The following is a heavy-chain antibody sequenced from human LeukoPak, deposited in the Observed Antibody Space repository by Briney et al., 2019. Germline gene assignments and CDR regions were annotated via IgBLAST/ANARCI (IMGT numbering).Heavy chain of an antibody. CDR1: GGSISSYY. D-gene: IGHD3-22*01. V-gene: IGHV4-59*01. Sequence: SETLSLTCTVSGGSISSYYWSWIRQPPGKGLEWIGYIYYSGSTNYNPSLKSRVTISVDTSKNQFSLKLSSVTAADTAVYYCARARNYYDNSGYYYEGDAFDIWGQGTMVTVSS. J-gene: IGHJ3*02. CDR2: IYYSGST. CDR3: ARARNYYDNSGYYYEGDAFDI.